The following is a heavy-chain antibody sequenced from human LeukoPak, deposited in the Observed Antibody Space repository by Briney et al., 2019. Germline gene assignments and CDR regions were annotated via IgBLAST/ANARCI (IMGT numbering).Heavy chain of an antibody. Sequence: PSETLSLTCTASRGSISSSTYYWGWIRQPPGKGLEWIGSVYYTGTTYYNPSLKSRVTISVDTSKNQFSLKLSSVTAADTAVYYCASPTGYSSGWYFDYWGQGTLVTVSS. CDR3: ASPTGYSSGWYFDY. CDR2: VYYTGTT. V-gene: IGHV4-39*01. D-gene: IGHD6-19*01. CDR1: RGSISSSTYY. J-gene: IGHJ4*02.